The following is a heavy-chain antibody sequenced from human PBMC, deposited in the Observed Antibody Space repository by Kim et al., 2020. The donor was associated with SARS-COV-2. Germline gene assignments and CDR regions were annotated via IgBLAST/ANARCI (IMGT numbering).Heavy chain of an antibody. D-gene: IGHD6-19*01. CDR3: ARDASWGSGWDKGVYFQH. CDR1: GFTFSSYG. Sequence: GGSLRLSCAASGFTFSSYGMHWVRQAPGKGLEWVAVIWYDGSNKYYADSVKGRFTISRDNSKNTLYLQMNSLRAEDTAVYYCARDASWGSGWDKGVYFQHWGQGTLVTVSS. J-gene: IGHJ1*01. CDR2: IWYDGSNK. V-gene: IGHV3-33*01.